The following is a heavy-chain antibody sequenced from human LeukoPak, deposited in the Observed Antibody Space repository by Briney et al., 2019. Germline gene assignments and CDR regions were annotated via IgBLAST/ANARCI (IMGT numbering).Heavy chain of an antibody. V-gene: IGHV3-7*05. D-gene: IGHD2/OR15-2a*01. CDR1: GFTFSSFW. CDR3: ATYLYATSAFDS. J-gene: IGHJ5*01. Sequence: PGGSLRLSCAASGFTFSSFWMSWVRQAPGKGLEWVANINEDGREMYDLDSVKGRFTISRDNAEISLSLQMNSLRSEDTAVYYCATYLYATSAFDSWGQGTLVTVSS. CDR2: INEDGREM.